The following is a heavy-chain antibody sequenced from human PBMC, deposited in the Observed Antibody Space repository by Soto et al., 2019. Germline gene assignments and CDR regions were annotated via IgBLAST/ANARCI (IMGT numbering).Heavy chain of an antibody. CDR3: ANGGGYSSRWYGEYFQH. CDR2: ISGSGGST. J-gene: IGHJ1*01. CDR1: GFTFSSYA. D-gene: IGHD6-13*01. Sequence: EVQLLESGGGLVQPGGSLRLSCAASGFTFSSYAMSWVRQAPGKGLEWVSAISGSGGSTYYAASVKGRFTISRDNSKNTLYLQMNSLRAEDTAVYYCANGGGYSSRWYGEYFQHWGQGTQVTVSS. V-gene: IGHV3-23*01.